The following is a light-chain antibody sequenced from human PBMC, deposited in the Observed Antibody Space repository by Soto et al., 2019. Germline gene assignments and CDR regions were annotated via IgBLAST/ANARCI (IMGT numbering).Light chain of an antibody. CDR1: QSLAYSDGNTY. J-gene: IGKJ2*01. Sequence: DVVMTQSPLSLPVTLGQPASISCRSSQSLAYSDGNTYLNWFQQRPGQSPRRLIYKVSNRDSGVPDRFSGRGSGTAFTLKISRVEAEDVGVYYCMQGTHWPPYTFGQGTKLEIK. CDR2: KVS. CDR3: MQGTHWPPYT. V-gene: IGKV2-30*01.